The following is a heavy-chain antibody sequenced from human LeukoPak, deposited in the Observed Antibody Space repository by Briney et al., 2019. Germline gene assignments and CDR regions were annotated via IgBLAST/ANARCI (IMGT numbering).Heavy chain of an antibody. Sequence: GGSLRLSCAASGFTFSSYAMHWVRQAPGKGLEWVAVIWYDGSNKYYADSVKGRFTISRDNSKNTLYLQMNSLRAEDTAVYYCARASSGWGYFDYWGQGTLVTVSS. CDR1: GFTFSSYA. J-gene: IGHJ4*02. V-gene: IGHV3-33*08. CDR3: ARASSGWGYFDY. D-gene: IGHD6-19*01. CDR2: IWYDGSNK.